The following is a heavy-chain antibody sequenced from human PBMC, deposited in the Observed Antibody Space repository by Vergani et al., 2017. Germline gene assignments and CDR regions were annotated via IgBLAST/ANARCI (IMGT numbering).Heavy chain of an antibody. D-gene: IGHD2-2*01. V-gene: IGHV3-48*03. Sequence: EVQLVESGGGLVQPGGSLRLSCAASGFTFSSYEMNGVRQAPGKGLEWVSYISSSGSTIYYADSVKGRFTISRDNAKNSLYLQMNSLRAEDTAVYYCASDSPLVVPAAIFYYYYVMDVWGQGTTVTVSS. CDR2: ISSSGSTI. CDR1: GFTFSSYE. J-gene: IGHJ6*02. CDR3: ASDSPLVVPAAIFYYYYVMDV.